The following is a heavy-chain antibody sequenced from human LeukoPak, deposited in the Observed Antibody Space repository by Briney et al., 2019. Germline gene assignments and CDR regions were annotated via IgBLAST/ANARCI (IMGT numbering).Heavy chain of an antibody. D-gene: IGHD6-19*01. V-gene: IGHV3-7*01. CDR3: ARQAQWLVNAYDY. CDR2: IKQDGSEK. CDR1: EFTFSTFW. J-gene: IGHJ4*02. Sequence: GGSLRLSCVASEFTFSTFWMSWVRQAPGKGLEWVANIKQDGSEKYYVDSVKGRFTISRDNAKNSLYLQMNSLRAEETAVYYCARQAQWLVNAYDYWGQGTLVTVSS.